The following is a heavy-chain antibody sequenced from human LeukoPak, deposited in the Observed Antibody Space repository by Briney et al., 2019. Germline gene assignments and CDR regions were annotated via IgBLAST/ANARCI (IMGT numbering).Heavy chain of an antibody. Sequence: PSETLSLTCTASGGSLSSYYWSWIRQPPGKGLEWIGYIYYSGTTNYNPSLKSRVTISVDTSKNQFSLKVNSVAAADTAVYYCARGQPQRYSSGWYVNWFDPWGQGTLVTVSS. CDR2: IYYSGTT. CDR3: ARGQPQRYSSGWYVNWFDP. CDR1: GGSLSSYY. D-gene: IGHD6-19*01. V-gene: IGHV4-59*01. J-gene: IGHJ5*02.